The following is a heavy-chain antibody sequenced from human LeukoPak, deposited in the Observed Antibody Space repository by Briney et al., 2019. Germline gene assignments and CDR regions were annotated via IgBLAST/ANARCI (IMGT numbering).Heavy chain of an antibody. CDR3: ARDRRPYYYDSSGYYYFDY. J-gene: IGHJ4*02. Sequence: PSETLSLTCTVSGISITTYYWSWIRQPPGKGLEWIGLIHYSGSTTYNPSLKSRVTISIDTSKNQFSLHLSSVTAADTAVYYCARDRRPYYYDSSGYYYFDYWGQGTLVTVSS. CDR2: IHYSGST. D-gene: IGHD3-22*01. CDR1: GISITTYY. V-gene: IGHV4-59*01.